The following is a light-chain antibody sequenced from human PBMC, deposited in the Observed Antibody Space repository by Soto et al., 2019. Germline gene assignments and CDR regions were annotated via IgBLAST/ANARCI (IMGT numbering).Light chain of an antibody. CDR1: SSDVGDYNY. CDR2: AVN. Sequence: QSVLTQPRSVSGSPRQSVTVSCTGTSSDVGDYNYVSWYQQHPGKAPKLLIYAVNMRPSGVPDRFSGSKSGNTASLTISGLQAEDEADYSCCSYAGSYTWVFGGGTKVTVL. V-gene: IGLV2-11*01. J-gene: IGLJ3*02. CDR3: CSYAGSYTWV.